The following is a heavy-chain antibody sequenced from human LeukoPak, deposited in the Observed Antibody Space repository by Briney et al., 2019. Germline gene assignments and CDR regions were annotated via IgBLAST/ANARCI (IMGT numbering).Heavy chain of an antibody. CDR3: ARAQMVRGVIIFPYFDY. Sequence: ASVKVSCKASGYTFTSYDINWVRQATGQGLEWMGIINPSGGSTSYAQKFQGRVTMTRDTSTSTVYMELSSLRSEDTAVYYCARAQMVRGVIIFPYFDYWGQGTLVTVSS. J-gene: IGHJ4*02. CDR1: GYTFTSYD. D-gene: IGHD3-10*01. CDR2: INPSGGST. V-gene: IGHV1-46*01.